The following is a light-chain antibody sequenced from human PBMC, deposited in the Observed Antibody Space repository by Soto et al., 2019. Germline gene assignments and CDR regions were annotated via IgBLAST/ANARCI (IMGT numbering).Light chain of an antibody. CDR3: QSYGSGRSGAV. Sequence: QSVLTQPPSVSGAPGQRVTISCTGSSSNIGAGYDVHWYQQLPGTAPKVLIYSNNNRPSGVPDRFSGSKSGTSASLAITGLQAEDEADYYCQSYGSGRSGAVFGGGTQLTVL. CDR2: SNN. CDR1: SSNIGAGYD. V-gene: IGLV1-40*01. J-gene: IGLJ7*01.